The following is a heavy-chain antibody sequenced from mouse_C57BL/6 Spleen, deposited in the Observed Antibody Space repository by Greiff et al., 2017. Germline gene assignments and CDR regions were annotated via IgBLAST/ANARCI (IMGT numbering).Heavy chain of an antibody. V-gene: IGHV5-17*01. Sequence: EVQLKESGGGLVKPGGSLKLSCAASGFTFSDYGMHWVRQAPEKGLEWVAYISSGSSTIYYADTVKGRFTISRDNAKNTLFLQMTSLRSEDTAMYYCASGDDYDERFAYWGQGTLVTVSA. D-gene: IGHD2-4*01. CDR3: ASGDDYDERFAY. CDR2: ISSGSSTI. CDR1: GFTFSDYG. J-gene: IGHJ3*01.